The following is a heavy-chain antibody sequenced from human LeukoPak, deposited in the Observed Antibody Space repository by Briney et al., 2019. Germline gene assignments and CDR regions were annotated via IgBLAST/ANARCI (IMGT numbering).Heavy chain of an antibody. V-gene: IGHV3-9*01. CDR2: ISWNSDII. CDR3: AKASSGSDYYFDY. D-gene: IGHD6-19*01. CDR1: GFSFDDYA. Sequence: PGGSLRLSCAASGFSFDDYAMHWVRQVPGKGLEWVSSISWNSDIIDYADSVKGRFTISRDNAKKSLNLHMNSLRAEDTALYYCAKASSGSDYYFDYWGQGTLVTVSS. J-gene: IGHJ4*02.